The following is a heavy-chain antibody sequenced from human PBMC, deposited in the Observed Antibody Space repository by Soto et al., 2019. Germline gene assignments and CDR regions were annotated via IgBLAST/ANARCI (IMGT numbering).Heavy chain of an antibody. D-gene: IGHD6-6*01. V-gene: IGHV3-23*01. CDR2: ISGSGGST. Sequence: EVQLLESGGGLVQPGGSLRLSCADSGFTFSSYAMSWVRQAPGKGLEWGSAISGSGGSTYYADSVKGRFTISRDNSKNTLYLQMNSLRAEDTAVYYCANSGFKAARPIGAFDIWGQGTMVSVSS. J-gene: IGHJ3*02. CDR3: ANSGFKAARPIGAFDI. CDR1: GFTFSSYA.